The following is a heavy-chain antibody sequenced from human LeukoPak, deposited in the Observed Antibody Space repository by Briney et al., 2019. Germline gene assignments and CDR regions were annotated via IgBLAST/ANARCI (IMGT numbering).Heavy chain of an antibody. CDR1: GGSISSYY. CDR3: AKSGPFNYDILTGYYSAFDY. J-gene: IGHJ4*02. CDR2: IYYSGST. Sequence: PSETLSLTCTVSGGSISSYYWSWIRQPPGKGLEWIGYIYYSGSTNYNPSLKSRVTISVDTSKNQFSLKLSSVTAADTAVYYCAKSGPFNYDILTGYYSAFDYWGQGTLVTVSS. V-gene: IGHV4-59*01. D-gene: IGHD3-9*01.